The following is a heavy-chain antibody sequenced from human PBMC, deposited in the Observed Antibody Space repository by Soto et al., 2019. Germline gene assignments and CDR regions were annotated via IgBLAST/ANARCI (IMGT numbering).Heavy chain of an antibody. CDR3: AKDSCSSTSCRGYGGLVGDY. J-gene: IGHJ4*02. CDR1: GFTFSSYA. V-gene: IGHV3-23*01. Sequence: PGGSLRLSCAASGFTFSSYAMSWVRQAPGKGLEWVSAISGSGGSTYYADSVKGRFTISRDNSKNTLYLQMNSLRAEDTAVYYCAKDSCSSTSCRGYGGLVGDYWGQGTLVTVSS. D-gene: IGHD2-2*01. CDR2: ISGSGGST.